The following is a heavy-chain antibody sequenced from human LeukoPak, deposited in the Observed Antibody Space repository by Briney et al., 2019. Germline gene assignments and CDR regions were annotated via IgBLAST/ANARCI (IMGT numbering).Heavy chain of an antibody. D-gene: IGHD4-11*01. J-gene: IGHJ4*02. CDR3: ARDWSYSFDY. CDR1: GFTFSSYG. Sequence: GGSLRLSCGASGFTFSSYGMHWVRQAPGKGLEWVASIWIDGSNEFHADSVKGRFTISRDNSKNTLYLQMYSLRAEDTAIYYCARDWSYSFDYWGQGSLVTVSS. V-gene: IGHV3-33*01. CDR2: IWIDGSNE.